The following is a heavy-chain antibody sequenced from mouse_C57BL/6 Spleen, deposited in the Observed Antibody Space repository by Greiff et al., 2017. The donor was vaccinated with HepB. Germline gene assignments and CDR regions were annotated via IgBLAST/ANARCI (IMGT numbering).Heavy chain of an antibody. Sequence: QVQLKQPGAELVKPGASVKLSCKASGYTFTSYWMHWVKQRPGQGLEWIGMIHPNSGSTNYNEKFKSKATLTVDKSSSTAYMQLSSLTSEDSAVYYCASWGLRRDFAYWGQGTLVTVSA. CDR1: GYTFTSYW. CDR3: ASWGLRRDFAY. CDR2: IHPNSGST. J-gene: IGHJ3*01. D-gene: IGHD2-4*01. V-gene: IGHV1-64*01.